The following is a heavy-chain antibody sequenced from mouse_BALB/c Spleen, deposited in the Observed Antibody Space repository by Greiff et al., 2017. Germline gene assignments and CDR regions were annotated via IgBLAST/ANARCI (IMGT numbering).Heavy chain of an antibody. CDR2: ISYSGST. CDR1: GYSITSDYA. J-gene: IGHJ3*01. V-gene: IGHV3-2*02. CDR3: ASSYYYGSSYGVLFAY. D-gene: IGHD1-1*01. Sequence: EVQLQESGPGLVKPSQSLSLTCTVTGYSITSDYAWNWIRQFPGNKLEWMGYISYSGSTSYNPSLKSRISITRDTSKNQFFLQLNSVTTEDTATYYCASSYYYGSSYGVLFAYWGKGTLVTVSA.